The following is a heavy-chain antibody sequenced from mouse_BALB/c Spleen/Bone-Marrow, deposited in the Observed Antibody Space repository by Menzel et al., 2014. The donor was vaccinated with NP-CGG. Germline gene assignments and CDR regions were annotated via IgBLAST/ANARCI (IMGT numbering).Heavy chain of an antibody. J-gene: IGHJ3*01. D-gene: IGHD2-3*01. CDR2: ISSGGGYI. V-gene: IGHV5-9-3*01. CDR1: GFTFNNYA. CDR3: ARQESIYDGYYGGFAY. Sequence: EVNVVESGGGLVKPGGALNLSCAASGFTFNNYAMSRVRQTPERRLEWVATISSGGGYIYYPDSVKGQFTISRDNAKNTLYLQMSSLRSEDTAMYYCARQESIYDGYYGGFAYWGQGTLVTVSA.